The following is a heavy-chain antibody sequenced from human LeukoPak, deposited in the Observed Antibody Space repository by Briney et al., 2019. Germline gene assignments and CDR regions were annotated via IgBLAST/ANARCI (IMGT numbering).Heavy chain of an antibody. V-gene: IGHV4-39*01. CDR3: ARQGEANWYYYYMDV. Sequence: SETLSLTCTVSGGSISSSSYYWSWIRQPPGKGLEWIGEINHSGSTNYNPSLKSRVTISVDTSKNQFSLKLSSVTAADTAVYYCARQGEANWYYYYMDVWGKGTTVTVSS. CDR1: GGSISSSSYY. J-gene: IGHJ6*03. D-gene: IGHD7-27*01. CDR2: INHSGST.